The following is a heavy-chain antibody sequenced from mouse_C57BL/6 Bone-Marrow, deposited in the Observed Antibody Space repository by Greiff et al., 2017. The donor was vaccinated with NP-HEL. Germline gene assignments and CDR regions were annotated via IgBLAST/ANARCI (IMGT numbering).Heavy chain of an antibody. Sequence: QVQLKQPGAELVMPGASVKLSCKASGYTFTSYWMHWVKQRPGQGLEWIGEIDPSDSYTNYNQKFKGKSTLTVDKSSSTAYMQLSSLTSEDSAVYYCARLRLLRGNYAMDYWGQGTSVTVSS. D-gene: IGHD2-3*01. J-gene: IGHJ4*01. CDR3: ARLRLLRGNYAMDY. V-gene: IGHV1-69*01. CDR2: IDPSDSYT. CDR1: GYTFTSYW.